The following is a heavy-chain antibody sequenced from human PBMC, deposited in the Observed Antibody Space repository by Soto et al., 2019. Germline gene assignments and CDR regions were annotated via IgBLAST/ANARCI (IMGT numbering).Heavy chain of an antibody. Sequence: GGSLRLSCAASGFTFSSYAMHWVRQAPGKGLEWVAVISYDGSNKYYADSVKGRFTISRDNSKNTLYLQMNSLRAEDTAVYYCARGLSHLRWPWFDPWGQGTLVTVSS. CDR1: GFTFSSYA. CDR3: ARGLSHLRWPWFDP. CDR2: ISYDGSNK. V-gene: IGHV3-30-3*01. J-gene: IGHJ5*02. D-gene: IGHD2-15*01.